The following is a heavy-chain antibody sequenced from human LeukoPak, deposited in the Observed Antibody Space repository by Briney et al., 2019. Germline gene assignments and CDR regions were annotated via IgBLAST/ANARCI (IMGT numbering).Heavy chain of an antibody. V-gene: IGHV3-23*01. Sequence: GGSLRLSCAASGFTFSSYALNWVRQAPGQGLEWVSAISGSGGNTFYADSVKGRFTISRDTSKNMMFLQLNSLRVEDTAIYYCARFRWGDYYYYGVDVWGQGTTVTVSS. D-gene: IGHD3-16*01. J-gene: IGHJ6*02. CDR2: ISGSGGNT. CDR1: GFTFSSYA. CDR3: ARFRWGDYYYYGVDV.